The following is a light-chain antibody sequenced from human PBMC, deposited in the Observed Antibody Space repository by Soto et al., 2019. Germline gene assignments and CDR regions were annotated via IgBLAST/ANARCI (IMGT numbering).Light chain of an antibody. CDR2: DVN. J-gene: IGLJ2*01. Sequence: QSALTQPRSVSGSPGQSVTISCTGTSSDVGGYNYVSWYQQHPGKAPQLMIYDVNKRPSGVPDRFSGSKSGNTASLTISGLQAEDEAAYYCCSYAGTYVVFGGGTQLTVL. CDR1: SSDVGGYNY. CDR3: CSYAGTYVV. V-gene: IGLV2-11*01.